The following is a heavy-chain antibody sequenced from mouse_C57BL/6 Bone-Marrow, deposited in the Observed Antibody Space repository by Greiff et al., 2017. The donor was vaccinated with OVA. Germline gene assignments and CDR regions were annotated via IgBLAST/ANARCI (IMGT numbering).Heavy chain of an antibody. D-gene: IGHD3-2*02. V-gene: IGHV1-53*01. CDR1: GYTFTSYW. CDR3: ARGGVQIRLRAWFAY. CDR2: INPSNGGT. Sequence: QVQLQQPGTELVKPGASVKLSCKASGYTFTSYWMHWVKQRPGQGLEWIGNINPSNGGTNYNEKFKSKATLTVDKSSSTAYMQLSSLTSEDSAVYYCARGGVQIRLRAWFAYWGQGTLVTVSA. J-gene: IGHJ3*01.